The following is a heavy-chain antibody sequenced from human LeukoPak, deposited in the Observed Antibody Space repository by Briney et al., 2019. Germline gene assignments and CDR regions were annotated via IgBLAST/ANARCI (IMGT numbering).Heavy chain of an antibody. Sequence: GGSLRLSCAASGFTFDDYGMSWVRQGPGKGLEWVSGINWNGGGTGYADSVKGRFTISRDNAKNSLYLQMNSLRAEDTALYYCATSYCSSTSCYGEYFQHWGQGTLVTVSS. CDR3: ATSYCSSTSCYGEYFQH. CDR2: INWNGGGT. CDR1: GFTFDDYG. J-gene: IGHJ1*01. V-gene: IGHV3-20*04. D-gene: IGHD2-2*01.